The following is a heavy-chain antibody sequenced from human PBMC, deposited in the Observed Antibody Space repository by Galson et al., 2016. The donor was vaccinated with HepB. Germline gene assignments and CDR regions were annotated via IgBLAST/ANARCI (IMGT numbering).Heavy chain of an antibody. CDR2: TRNKVRSYTA. V-gene: IGHV3-72*01. Sequence: SLRLSCAASRFTFSDHYMDWVRQAPGKGLEWVGRTRNKVRSYTAEYAASVKGRFTISRDDSKNSLYLQMNSLKTEDTAVYYCVRTYGYMVQEFFDYWGPGILVTVSS. D-gene: IGHD5-18*01. J-gene: IGHJ4*02. CDR3: VRTYGYMVQEFFDY. CDR1: RFTFSDHY.